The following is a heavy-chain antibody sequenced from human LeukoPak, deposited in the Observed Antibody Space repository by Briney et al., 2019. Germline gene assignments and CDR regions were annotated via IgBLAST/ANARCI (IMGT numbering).Heavy chain of an antibody. CDR3: ARGRIGYSDY. V-gene: IGHV3-66*02. J-gene: IGHJ4*02. D-gene: IGHD2-15*01. CDR2: IYSGGST. Sequence: AGSLRLSCAASGFTVSSNYMTWIRQAPGKGLEWVSVIYSGGSTDYADSVKGRFTISRDNSKNTLYLQMNSLRAEDTAVYYCARGRIGYSDYRGQGTLVTVSS. CDR1: GFTVSSNY.